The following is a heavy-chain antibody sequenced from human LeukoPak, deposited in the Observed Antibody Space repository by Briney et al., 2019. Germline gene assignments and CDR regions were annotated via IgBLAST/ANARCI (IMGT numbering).Heavy chain of an antibody. D-gene: IGHD1-1*01. CDR3: ALEIRYYDAFDI. J-gene: IGHJ3*02. V-gene: IGHV4-4*07. CDR1: GGSISDYY. Sequence: KASETLSLTCTVSGGSISDYYFNWIRQSAGKGLEWIGRIYTSGSTNYNPSLKGRLTMSVDTSKNQFSLKLSSVTAADTAMYYCALEIRYYDAFDIWGQGTMVTISS. CDR2: IYTSGST.